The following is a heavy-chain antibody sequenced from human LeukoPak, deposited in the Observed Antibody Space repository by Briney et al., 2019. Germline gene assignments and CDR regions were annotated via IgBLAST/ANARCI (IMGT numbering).Heavy chain of an antibody. CDR2: VYYSGSA. V-gene: IGHV4-59*01. CDR1: GGSISTYY. CDR3: ARAHSSSWAMDV. D-gene: IGHD6-13*01. Sequence: SETLSLTCTVSGGSISTYYWSWIRQPPGKGLEWIGYVYYSGSANYNPSLKSRVAMSVDTSKNQFSLKLSSVTAADSAVYYCARAHSSSWAMDVWGKGTTVTVSS. J-gene: IGHJ6*03.